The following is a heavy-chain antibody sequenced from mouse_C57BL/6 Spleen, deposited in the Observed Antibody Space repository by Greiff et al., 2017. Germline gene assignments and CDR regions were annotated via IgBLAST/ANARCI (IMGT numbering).Heavy chain of an antibody. D-gene: IGHD1-1*01. CDR1: GFTFSSYT. J-gene: IGHJ1*03. Sequence: EVKVVESGGGLVKPGGSLKLSCAASGFTFSSYTMSWVRQTPEKRLEWVATISGGGGNPYYPDRVKGRFTISRDNAQNTLDLQMSGMRSEDTALYYCARHAEYYSSRYDWYFDVWGTGTTGTVSS. CDR3: ARHAEYYSSRYDWYFDV. V-gene: IGHV5-9*01. CDR2: ISGGGGNP.